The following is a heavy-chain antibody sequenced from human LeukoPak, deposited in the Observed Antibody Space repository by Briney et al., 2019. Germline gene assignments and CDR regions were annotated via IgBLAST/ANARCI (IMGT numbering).Heavy chain of an antibody. CDR1: GFTFSSYW. CDR2: ISSSSSYI. Sequence: GGSLRLSCAASGFTFSSYWMSWVRQAPGKGLEWVSSISSSSSYIYYADSVKGRFTISRDNAKNSLYLQMNSLRAEDTAVYYCARGDSSGWEIDAFDIWGQGTMVTVSS. CDR3: ARGDSSGWEIDAFDI. D-gene: IGHD6-19*01. V-gene: IGHV3-21*01. J-gene: IGHJ3*02.